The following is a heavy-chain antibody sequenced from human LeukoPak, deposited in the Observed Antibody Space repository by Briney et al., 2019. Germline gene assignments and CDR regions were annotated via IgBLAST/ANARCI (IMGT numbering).Heavy chain of an antibody. J-gene: IGHJ4*02. CDR2: MNPNDGHT. Sequence: GASVKVSCNASGYVFTSYDFNWVRQTTGQRLEWMGWMNPNDGHTGYAQKFQGRVSMTRDTSTTTAYLELGSLRSEDTAVYFCARVLPSGRPDYWGQGTLVTVSS. CDR3: ARVLPSGRPDY. D-gene: IGHD6-6*01. V-gene: IGHV1-8*01. CDR1: GYVFTSYD.